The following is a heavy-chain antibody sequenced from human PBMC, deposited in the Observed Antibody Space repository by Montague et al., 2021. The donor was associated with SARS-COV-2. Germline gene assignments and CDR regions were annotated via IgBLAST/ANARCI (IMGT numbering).Heavy chain of an antibody. J-gene: IGHJ3*02. D-gene: IGHD3-16*01. CDR1: GFTVSSNY. CDR2: IYSGGST. CDR3: ARYLYYGSIWGSAPEAFDI. V-gene: IGHV3-53*01. Sequence: SLRLSCAASGFTVSSNYMSWVRQAPGKGLEWVSVIYSGGSTYYADSVKGRFTISRDNSKNTLYLQMNGPRAEDTAVYYCARYLYYGSIWGSAPEAFDIWGQGTLVTVSS.